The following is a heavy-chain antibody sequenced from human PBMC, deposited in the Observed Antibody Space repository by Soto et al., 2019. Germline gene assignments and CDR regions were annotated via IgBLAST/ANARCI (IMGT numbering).Heavy chain of an antibody. V-gene: IGHV6-1*01. CDR2: TYYRSKWYN. CDR1: GDSVSRNSAA. D-gene: IGHD6-19*01. J-gene: IGHJ5*02. Sequence: PTQTLSLTCAISGDSVSRNSAAWNWIRKSPSRGLEWLGRTYYRSKWYNDYAVSVKSRITINPDTSKDQFSLQLNSVTPEDTAVYYCARDRSGAYDGGWFDPWGQGTLVTVSS. CDR3: ARDRSGAYDGGWFDP.